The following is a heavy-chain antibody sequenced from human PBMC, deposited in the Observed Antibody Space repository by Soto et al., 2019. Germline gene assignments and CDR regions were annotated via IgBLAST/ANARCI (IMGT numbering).Heavy chain of an antibody. CDR2: IQYDGRNK. J-gene: IGHJ4*02. CDR1: GFKFSSYG. D-gene: IGHD4-17*01. Sequence: QVQLVESGGGVGQPGRSLRLSCVASGFKFSSYGMHWVRQAPGKGLEWVAFIQYDGRNKYYADSVKGRLTISRDNSENTLYLQMNSLRVDDTAVYYCARDSSGPMVTTVTTGDYWGQGTLVTVSS. V-gene: IGHV3-33*01. CDR3: ARDSSGPMVTTVTTGDY.